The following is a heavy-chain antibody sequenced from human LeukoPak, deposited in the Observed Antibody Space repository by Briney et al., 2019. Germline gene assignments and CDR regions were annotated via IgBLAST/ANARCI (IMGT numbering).Heavy chain of an antibody. CDR2: INAGNGNT. Sequence: ASVKVSCKASGYTFTSYTMHWVRQAPGQRLEWMGRINAGNGNTKYSQKFQDRVTIMRDTSASTAYMELSSLRSEDTAVYYCARGGYSGSYFNWFDPWGQGILVTVSS. J-gene: IGHJ5*02. V-gene: IGHV1-3*01. CDR3: ARGGYSGSYFNWFDP. CDR1: GYTFTSYT. D-gene: IGHD1-26*01.